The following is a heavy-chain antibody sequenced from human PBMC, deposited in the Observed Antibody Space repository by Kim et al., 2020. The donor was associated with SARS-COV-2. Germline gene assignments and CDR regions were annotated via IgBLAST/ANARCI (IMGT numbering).Heavy chain of an antibody. CDR3: ANELYSSGGYARYGMDV. V-gene: IGHV3-23*01. CDR1: GFTFSSYA. D-gene: IGHD6-19*01. CDR2: ISGSGGST. J-gene: IGHJ6*02. Sequence: GGSLRLSCAASGFTFSSYAMSWVRQAPGKGLEWVSAISGSGGSTYYADSVKGRFTISRDNSKNTLYLQMNSLRAEDTAVYYCANELYSSGGYARYGMDVWGQGTTVTVSS.